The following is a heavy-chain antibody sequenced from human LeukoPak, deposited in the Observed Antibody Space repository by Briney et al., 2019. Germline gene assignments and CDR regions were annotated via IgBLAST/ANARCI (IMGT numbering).Heavy chain of an antibody. CDR2: FDPEDGET. J-gene: IGHJ4*02. Sequence: ASVKVSCKVSGYTLTELSMHWVRQAPGKGLEWMGGFDPEDGETIYAQKFQGRVTMTEDTSTDTAYMELSSLRSEDTAVYYCARAAARGYSYGLDYWGQGTLVTVSS. CDR3: ARAAARGYSYGLDY. CDR1: GYTLTELS. D-gene: IGHD5-18*01. V-gene: IGHV1-24*01.